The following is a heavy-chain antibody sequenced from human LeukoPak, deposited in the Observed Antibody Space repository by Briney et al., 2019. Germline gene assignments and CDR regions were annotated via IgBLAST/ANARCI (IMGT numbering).Heavy chain of an antibody. D-gene: IGHD3-3*01. V-gene: IGHV1-8*01. CDR3: ARGLGYYDFWSGYPTPNWFDP. Sequence: PGASVKVSCTASGYTFTSYDINWVRQATGQGLEWMGWMNPNSGNTGYAQKFQGRVTVTRNTSISTAYMELSSLRSEDTAVYYCARGLGYYDFWSGYPTPNWFDPWGQGTLVTVSS. J-gene: IGHJ5*02. CDR1: GYTFTSYD. CDR2: MNPNSGNT.